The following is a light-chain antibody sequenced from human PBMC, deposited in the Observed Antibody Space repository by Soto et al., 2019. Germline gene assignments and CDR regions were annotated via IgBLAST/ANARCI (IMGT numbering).Light chain of an antibody. CDR3: GTWDSSLSAVV. CDR1: SSNIGNNY. Sequence: QSVLTQPPSVSAAPGQKVTISCSGSSSNIGNNYVSWYQQLPGTAPKLLIYDNNERPSEIPDRFSGSKSGTSATLDITGLQTGDEADYYCGTWDSSLSAVVFGGGTKLTVL. V-gene: IGLV1-51*01. CDR2: DNN. J-gene: IGLJ2*01.